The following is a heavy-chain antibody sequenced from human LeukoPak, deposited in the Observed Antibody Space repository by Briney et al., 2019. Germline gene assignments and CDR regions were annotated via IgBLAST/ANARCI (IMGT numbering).Heavy chain of an antibody. CDR1: GGSLSGFY. Sequence: SETLSLTCAVYGGSLSGFYWSWIRQPPGKGLEWIGEINHSGSTNYNPSLKSRVTISVDTSKNQFSLKVNSVTAADTAVYYCARRGYTYGWGWFDPWGQGTLVTVSS. CDR2: INHSGST. V-gene: IGHV4-34*01. D-gene: IGHD5-18*01. CDR3: ARRGYTYGWGWFDP. J-gene: IGHJ5*02.